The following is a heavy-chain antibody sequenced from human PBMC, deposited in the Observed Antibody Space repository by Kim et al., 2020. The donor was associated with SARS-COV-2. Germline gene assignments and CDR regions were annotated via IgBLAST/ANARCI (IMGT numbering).Heavy chain of an antibody. CDR1: GFTFSSFA. CDR3: AKDWATDMITFFDY. CDR2: IYSYGSRT. V-gene: IGHV3-23*03. D-gene: IGHD5-18*01. J-gene: IGHJ4*02. Sequence: GGSLRLSCAASGFTFSSFAMNWVRQAPGKGLEWVAGIYSYGSRTYYADSVKGRFSIYRDNSKNTLYLQMNSLRAEDTAVYYCAKDWATDMITFFDYWGQGALVTVSS.